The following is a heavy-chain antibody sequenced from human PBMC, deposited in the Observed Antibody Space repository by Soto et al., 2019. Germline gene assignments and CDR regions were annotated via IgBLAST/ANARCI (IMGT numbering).Heavy chain of an antibody. J-gene: IGHJ6*02. D-gene: IGHD6-19*01. V-gene: IGHV3-30-3*01. CDR3: ARDQGWYSSGRDYYYYGMDV. Sequence: GGSLRLSCAASGFTFSSYAMHWVRQAPGKGLEWVAVISYDGSNKYYADSVKGRFTISRDNSKNTLYLQMNSLRAEDTAVYYCARDQGWYSSGRDYYYYGMDVWGQGTTVTVSS. CDR2: ISYDGSNK. CDR1: GFTFSSYA.